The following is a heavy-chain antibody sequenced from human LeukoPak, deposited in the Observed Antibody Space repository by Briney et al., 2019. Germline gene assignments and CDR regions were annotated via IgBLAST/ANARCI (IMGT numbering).Heavy chain of an antibody. CDR1: GYTLTSYG. J-gene: IGHJ6*03. D-gene: IGHD6-13*01. Sequence: ASVKVSCKASGYTLTSYGISWVRQAPGQGLEWMGWISAYNGNTNYAQKLQGRVTMTTDTSTSTAYMELRSLRSDDTAVYYCARVPIAAAATTYYYYYYYMDVWGKGTTVTVSS. CDR3: ARVPIAAAATTYYYYYYYMDV. CDR2: ISAYNGNT. V-gene: IGHV1-18*01.